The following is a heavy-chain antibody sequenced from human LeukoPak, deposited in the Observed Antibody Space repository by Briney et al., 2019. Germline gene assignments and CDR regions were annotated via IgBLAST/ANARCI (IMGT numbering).Heavy chain of an antibody. CDR2: MNPNSGNT. CDR3: ARTHYDILTGYPQSRYYYCYMDV. J-gene: IGHJ6*03. D-gene: IGHD3-9*01. CDR1: GYTFTSYD. Sequence: PVASVKVSCKASGYTFTSYDINWVRQATGQGLEWMGWMNPNSGNTGYAQKFQGRVTMTRNTSISTAYMELSSLRSEDTAVYYCARTHYDILTGYPQSRYYYCYMDVWGKGTTVTVSS. V-gene: IGHV1-8*01.